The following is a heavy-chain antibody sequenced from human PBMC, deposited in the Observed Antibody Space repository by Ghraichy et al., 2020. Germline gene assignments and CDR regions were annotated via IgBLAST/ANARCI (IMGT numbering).Heavy chain of an antibody. CDR3: AKGGNSPDY. CDR2: IYAGGTT. D-gene: IGHD4-23*01. CDR1: GFIVSNNQ. V-gene: IGHV3-53*01. Sequence: GGSRRLSCAASGFIVSNNQMTWVRQPPGKGLEWVSVIYAGGTTYYADSVKGRFTISRDDSKNTLYLQMNSLRAEDTAVYYCAKGGNSPDYWGQGTLVTVSS. J-gene: IGHJ4*02.